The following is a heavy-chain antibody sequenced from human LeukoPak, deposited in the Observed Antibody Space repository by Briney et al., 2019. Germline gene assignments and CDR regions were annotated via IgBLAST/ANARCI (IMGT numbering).Heavy chain of an antibody. CDR1: GGSIGGNSY. Sequence: PSETLSLTCTVSGGSIGGNSYWSWTRQPPGKGPEWIGHISNSGSTYYSPSLSSRVTISLDTSKNQFSLKLRSVTAADTAVYYCAREVSEKAFDIWGQGTMVTVSS. V-gene: IGHV4-61*01. J-gene: IGHJ3*02. CDR2: ISNSGST. CDR3: AREVSEKAFDI. D-gene: IGHD3-3*01.